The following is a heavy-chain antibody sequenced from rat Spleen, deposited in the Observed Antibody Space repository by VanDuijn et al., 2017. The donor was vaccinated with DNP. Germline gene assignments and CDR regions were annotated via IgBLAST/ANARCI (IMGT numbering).Heavy chain of an antibody. D-gene: IGHD1-12*02. CDR2: ISFDGGNT. Sequence: EVQLVESGGGLVQPGRSLKLSCAASGFTFSDYYMAWVRQPPRKGLEWVASISFDGGNTYYRDSVKGRFTISRDNAKSSLYLQMDSLRSEDTATYYCTTDYYDGSYYSFDYWGQGVLVTVSS. CDR1: GFTFSDYY. J-gene: IGHJ2*01. CDR3: TTDYYDGSYYSFDY. V-gene: IGHV5-20*01.